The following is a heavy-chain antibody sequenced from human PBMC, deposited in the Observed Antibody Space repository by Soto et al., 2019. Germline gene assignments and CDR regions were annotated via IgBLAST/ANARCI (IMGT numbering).Heavy chain of an antibody. CDR2: IVPIVDTS. J-gene: IGHJ4*02. CDR3: ARSIVVVTALDY. V-gene: IGHV1-69*05. Sequence: SVKVSCKTSGGTFSSYAISWVRQAPGQRLEWMGGIVPIVDTSTYSQKFQGRVTITRDASTSTVYMELSSLRSEDTAVYYCARSIVVVTALDYWGQGTLVTVSS. D-gene: IGHD2-21*02. CDR1: GGTFSSYA.